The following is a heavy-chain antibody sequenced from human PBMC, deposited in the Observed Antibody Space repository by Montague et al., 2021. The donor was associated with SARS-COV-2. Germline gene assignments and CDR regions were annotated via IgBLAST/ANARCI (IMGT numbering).Heavy chain of an antibody. D-gene: IGHD3-3*01. J-gene: IGHJ6*02. Sequence: SETLSLTCTVSGGSISTSFWSWVRQPPGKGLEWIAFISFTGGTNCNPSLKSRVVVSIDTSKRQVSLKVNSVTAADSAVYYCARESRLQYLEWSGSRYDYYGMDVWGQGTTVTVSS. V-gene: IGHV4-59*01. CDR3: ARESRLQYLEWSGSRYDYYGMDV. CDR2: ISFTGGT. CDR1: GGSISTSF.